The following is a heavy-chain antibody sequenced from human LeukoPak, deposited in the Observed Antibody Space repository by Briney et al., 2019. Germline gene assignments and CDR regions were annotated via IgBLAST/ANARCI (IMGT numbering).Heavy chain of an antibody. Sequence: GGSLRLSCSVSGFTFSAYAMHWVRQAPGKGLEFLSSINSNGDSTYHTDSVKGRFTISRDNSRSTLYLQMRSLRPEDTAVYYCVKSGYSTSSDVDYWGQGTLVTVSS. CDR2: INSNGDST. V-gene: IGHV3-64D*09. CDR3: VKSGYSTSSDVDY. D-gene: IGHD6-6*01. J-gene: IGHJ4*02. CDR1: GFTFSAYA.